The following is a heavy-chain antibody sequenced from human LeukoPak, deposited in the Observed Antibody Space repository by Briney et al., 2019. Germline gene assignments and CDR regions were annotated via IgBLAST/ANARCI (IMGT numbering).Heavy chain of an antibody. Sequence: GGSLRLSCAASGFTFSSYWMSWVRQAPGEGLEWVANIKQDGTEKYYMDSVKGRFSISRDNAKNSLYLQMNALRAEDMAVYYCARDVRPDYWGQGTLVTVST. V-gene: IGHV3-7*04. CDR2: IKQDGTEK. J-gene: IGHJ4*02. CDR1: GFTFSSYW. CDR3: ARDVRPDY. D-gene: IGHD6-6*01.